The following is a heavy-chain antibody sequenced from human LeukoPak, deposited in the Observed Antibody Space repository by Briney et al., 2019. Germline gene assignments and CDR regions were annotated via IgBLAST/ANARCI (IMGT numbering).Heavy chain of an antibody. V-gene: IGHV4-31*03. CDR2: IYYSGST. CDR3: ARDGRYYGSGSPNWFDP. CDR1: GGSISSGGYS. D-gene: IGHD3-10*01. J-gene: IGHJ5*02. Sequence: SETLSLTCTVSGGSISSGGYSWSWIRQHPGKGLEWIGYIYYSGSTYYNPSLKSRVTISVDTSKNQFSLKLSSVTAADTAVYYCARDGRYYGSGSPNWFDPWGQGTLVTVSS.